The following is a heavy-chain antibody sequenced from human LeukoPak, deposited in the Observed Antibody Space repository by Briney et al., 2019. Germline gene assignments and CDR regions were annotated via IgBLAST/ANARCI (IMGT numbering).Heavy chain of an antibody. CDR1: GGSISSSSYY. J-gene: IGHJ4*02. CDR2: IYYSGST. D-gene: IGHD3-3*01. Sequence: SETLSLTCTVSGGSISSSSYYWGWIRQPPGKGLEWIGSIYYSGSTYYNPSLKSRVTISVDTSKNQFSLKLSPVTAADTAVYYCARLRDDFWSGYSYRYFDYWGQGTLVTVSS. V-gene: IGHV4-39*01. CDR3: ARLRDDFWSGYSYRYFDY.